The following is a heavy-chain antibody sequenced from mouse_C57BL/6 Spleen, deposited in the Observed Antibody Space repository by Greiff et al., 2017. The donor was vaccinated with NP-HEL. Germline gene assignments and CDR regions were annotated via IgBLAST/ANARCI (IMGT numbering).Heavy chain of an antibody. J-gene: IGHJ4*01. CDR3: ATTIYYGYDGYAMDY. D-gene: IGHD2-2*01. Sequence: EVQLQQSGPELVKPGASVKISCKASGYTFTDYYMNWVKQSHGKSLEWIGDINPNNGGTSYNQKFKGKATLTVDKSSSTAYMELRSLTSEDSAVYYCATTIYYGYDGYAMDYWGQGTSVTVSS. CDR2: INPNNGGT. V-gene: IGHV1-26*01. CDR1: GYTFTDYY.